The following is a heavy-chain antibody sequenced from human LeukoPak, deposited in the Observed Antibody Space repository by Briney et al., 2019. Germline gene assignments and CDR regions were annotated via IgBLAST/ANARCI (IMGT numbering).Heavy chain of an antibody. CDR1: GGSFSGYY. CDR2: INHSGST. J-gene: IGHJ6*03. V-gene: IGHV4-34*01. Sequence: PSETLSLTCAVYGGSFSGYYWSWIRQPPGKGLEWIGEINHSGSTNYNPSLKSRVTISVDTSKNQFSLKLSSVTAADTAVYYCARGLGGTTGTTGVPDYYSYHYMDVWGKGTTVTVSS. D-gene: IGHD1-1*01. CDR3: ARGLGGTTGTTGVPDYYSYHYMDV.